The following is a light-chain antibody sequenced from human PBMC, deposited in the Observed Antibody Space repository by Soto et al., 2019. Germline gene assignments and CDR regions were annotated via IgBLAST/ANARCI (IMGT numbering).Light chain of an antibody. Sequence: QSVLTQPPSASGSPGQSVTISCTGTSSDVGAYNYVSWYQQHPGKAPKLMIYEVTKRPSGVPDRFSGSKSDNTASPTVSGLQAEDEADYYCTSYAGSNNWVFGGGTQLTVL. CDR3: TSYAGSNNWV. J-gene: IGLJ7*01. V-gene: IGLV2-8*01. CDR1: SSDVGAYNY. CDR2: EVT.